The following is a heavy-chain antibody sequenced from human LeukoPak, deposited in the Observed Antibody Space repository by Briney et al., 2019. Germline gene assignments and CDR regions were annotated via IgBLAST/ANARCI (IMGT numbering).Heavy chain of an antibody. CDR1: GFTFDDYT. J-gene: IGHJ4*02. V-gene: IGHV3-43*01. CDR3: AKDICGGSCYNFDY. CDR2: ISWDGGST. D-gene: IGHD2-15*01. Sequence: GGSLRLSCAASGFTFDDYTMHWVRQAPGKGLEWVSLISWDGGSTYYADSVKGRFTISRDNSKNSLYLQMNSLRTEDTALYYCAKDICGGSCYNFDYWGQGTLVTVSS.